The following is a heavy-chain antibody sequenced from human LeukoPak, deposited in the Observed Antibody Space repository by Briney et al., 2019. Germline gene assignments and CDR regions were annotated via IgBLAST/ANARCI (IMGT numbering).Heavy chain of an antibody. Sequence: SVKVSCKASGGTFSSYAISWVRQAPGQGLEWTGGIIPIFGTANYAQKFQGRVTITADESTSTAYMELSSLRSEDTAVYYCTIVVVTATFDYWGQGTLVTVSS. CDR3: TIVVVTATFDY. CDR1: GGTFSSYA. J-gene: IGHJ4*02. CDR2: IIPIFGTA. D-gene: IGHD2-21*02. V-gene: IGHV1-69*01.